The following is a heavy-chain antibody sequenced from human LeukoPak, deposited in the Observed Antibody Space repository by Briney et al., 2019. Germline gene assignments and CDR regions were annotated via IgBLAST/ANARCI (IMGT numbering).Heavy chain of an antibody. J-gene: IGHJ5*02. Sequence: SETLSLTCAVYGGSFSGYYWSWIRQPPGKGLEWIGEINHSGSTNYNPSLNSRVTISVDTSKNQFSLKLSSVTAADTAVYYCASRTYDILTGYEGWFDPWGQGTLVTVSS. CDR3: ASRTYDILTGYEGWFDP. V-gene: IGHV4-34*01. CDR2: INHSGST. D-gene: IGHD3-9*01. CDR1: GGSFSGYY.